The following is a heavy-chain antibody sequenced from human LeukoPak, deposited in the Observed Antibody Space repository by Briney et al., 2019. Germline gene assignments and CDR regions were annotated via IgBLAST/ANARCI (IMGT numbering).Heavy chain of an antibody. J-gene: IGHJ5*02. D-gene: IGHD3-10*01. V-gene: IGHV3-21*01. CDR2: ISSSSSYI. CDR3: ARDPTYYYGSGSFDP. Sequence: GGSLRLSCAASGFTFSSYSMNWVRQAPGKGLEWVSSISSSSSYIYYADSVKGRFTISRDNAKNSLYLQMNSLRAEDTAVYCCARDPTYYYGSGSFDPWGQGTLVTVSS. CDR1: GFTFSSYS.